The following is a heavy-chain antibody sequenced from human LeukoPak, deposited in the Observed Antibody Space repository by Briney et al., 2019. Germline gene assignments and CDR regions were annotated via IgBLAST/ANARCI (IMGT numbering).Heavy chain of an antibody. CDR3: ARGNRHYYYYYYMDV. V-gene: IGHV1-69*13. CDR1: GGTFSSYA. J-gene: IGHJ6*03. CDR2: IIPIFGTA. Sequence: ASVKVSYKASGGTFSSYAISWVRQAPGQGLEWMGGIIPIFGTANYAQKFQGRVTITADESTSTAYMELSSLRSEDAAVYYCARGNRHYYYYYYMDVWGKGTRSPSP. D-gene: IGHD1-14*01.